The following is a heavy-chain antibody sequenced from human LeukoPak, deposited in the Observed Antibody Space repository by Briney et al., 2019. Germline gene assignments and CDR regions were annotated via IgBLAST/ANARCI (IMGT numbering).Heavy chain of an antibody. J-gene: IGHJ2*01. CDR2: IYYSGNS. CDR1: GGSISDTDYH. V-gene: IGHV4-39*07. CDR3: ATVEGAKQGGYWYFDL. D-gene: IGHD3-16*01. Sequence: SETLSLTCSVSGGSISDTDYHWGWIRQPPGKGLEWIGSIYYSGNSYYNPSLKSRVTFSLDTSKNHFSLRLSTVTAADTAVYYCATVEGAKQGGYWYFDLWGRGTLVTVSS.